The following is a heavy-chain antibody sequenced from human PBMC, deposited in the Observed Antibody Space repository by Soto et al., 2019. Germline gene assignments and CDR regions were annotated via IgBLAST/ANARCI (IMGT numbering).Heavy chain of an antibody. J-gene: IGHJ1*01. V-gene: IGHV2-5*02. D-gene: IGHD3-22*01. CDR1: GFSLSTSGVG. CDR3: ARIAYYYDRIGSYSNAEDSPH. Sequence: QITLKESGPTLVKPTQTLTLTCTFSGFSLSTSGVGVGWIRQPPGKALEWLALIYWDDDKRYSPPLQSRLTITKDTSQNQVVITRTAMDPVDTATYYCARIAYYYDRIGSYSNAEDSPHWGQGTLVTVSS. CDR2: IYWDDDK.